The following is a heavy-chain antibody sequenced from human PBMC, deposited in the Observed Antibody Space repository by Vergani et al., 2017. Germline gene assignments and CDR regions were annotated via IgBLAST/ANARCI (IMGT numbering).Heavy chain of an antibody. CDR1: GGSISSSNW. J-gene: IGHJ4*02. D-gene: IGHD4-17*01. CDR3: ARDRGHDYGDYSFDY. Sequence: QVQLQESGPGLVKPSGTLSLTCAVSGGSISSSNWWSWVRQPPVKGLEWIGEIYHSGSTNYNPSLKRRVTISVDKSKNQFSLKLSSVTAADTAVYYCARDRGHDYGDYSFDYWGQGTLVTVSS. CDR2: IYHSGST. V-gene: IGHV4-4*02.